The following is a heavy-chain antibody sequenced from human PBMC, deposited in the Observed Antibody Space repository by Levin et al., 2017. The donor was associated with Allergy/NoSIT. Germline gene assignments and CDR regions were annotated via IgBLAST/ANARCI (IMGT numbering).Heavy chain of an antibody. CDR2: IYPADSAT. J-gene: IGHJ4*01. Sequence: GESLKISCKGSGYSFTNYWIGWVRQMPGKGLEWMGIIYPADSATRYNPSFQGQVTISADKSIDTAYLQWSSLKASDTAMYSCVRQVEVPTTYGVRIDLWGQGTLVTVSS. CDR1: GYSFTNYW. D-gene: IGHD5-24*01. V-gene: IGHV5-51*01. CDR3: VRQVEVPTTYGVRIDL.